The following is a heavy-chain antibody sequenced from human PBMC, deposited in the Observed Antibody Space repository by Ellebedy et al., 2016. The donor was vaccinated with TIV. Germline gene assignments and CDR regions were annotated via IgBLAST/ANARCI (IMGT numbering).Heavy chain of an antibody. CDR3: AKDSGLSGWYLDY. D-gene: IGHD6-19*01. V-gene: IGHV3-23*01. Sequence: PGGSLRLSCAASGFTFRSYAMGWVRQAPGKGLEWISVISDSGGATYSAAPLKGRFTTTRDNSNDMVYLQINSLRPDDTAVYYCAKDSGLSGWYLDYWGQGTLVTVSS. CDR1: GFTFRSYA. J-gene: IGHJ4*02. CDR2: ISDSGGAT.